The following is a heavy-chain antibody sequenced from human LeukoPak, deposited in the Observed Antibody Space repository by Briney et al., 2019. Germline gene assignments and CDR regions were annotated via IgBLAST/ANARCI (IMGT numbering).Heavy chain of an antibody. CDR3: ARENIDDAFDI. D-gene: IGHD2/OR15-2a*01. J-gene: IGHJ3*02. CDR2: IYSGGTT. CDR1: GCTASGNY. V-gene: IGHV3-53*01. Sequence: PGGSLRLSCAASGCTASGNYMSWVRQAPGKGLEWVSVIYSGGTTYYADSVKGRFTISRDNSKNTLYLQMNSLRAEDTAVYYCARENIDDAFDIWGQGTMVTVSS.